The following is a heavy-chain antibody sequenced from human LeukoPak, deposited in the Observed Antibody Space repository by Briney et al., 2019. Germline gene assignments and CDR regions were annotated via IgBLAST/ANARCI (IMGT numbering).Heavy chain of an antibody. D-gene: IGHD3-22*01. J-gene: IGHJ6*02. V-gene: IGHV3-23*01. Sequence: GGSLRLSCAASGFTFSSYAMSWVRQAPGKGLEWVSAISGSGGSTYYADSVKGRFTISRDNSKNTLYLQMNSLRAEDTAVYYCAKASMDYYDSSGYYFYYYYGMGVWGQGTTVTVSS. CDR1: GFTFSSYA. CDR3: AKASMDYYDSSGYYFYYYYGMGV. CDR2: ISGSGGST.